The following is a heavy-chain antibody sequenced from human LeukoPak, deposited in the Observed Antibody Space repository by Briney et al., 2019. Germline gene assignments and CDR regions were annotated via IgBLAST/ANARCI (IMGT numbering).Heavy chain of an antibody. CDR3: ARVLYSSSWIRGDYYYYMDV. Sequence: SETLSLTCTVSGGSISSYYWSWIRQPPGKGLVWMGDIYYSGSTNYNPSLKSRVTISVDTSKNQFSLKLSSVTAADTAVYYCARVLYSSSWIRGDYYYYMDVWGKGTTVTVSS. CDR1: GGSISSYY. CDR2: IYYSGST. J-gene: IGHJ6*03. D-gene: IGHD6-13*01. V-gene: IGHV4-59*01.